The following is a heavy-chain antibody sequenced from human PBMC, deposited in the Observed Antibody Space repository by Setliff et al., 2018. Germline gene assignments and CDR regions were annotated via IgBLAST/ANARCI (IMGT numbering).Heavy chain of an antibody. CDR2: IHYSGST. CDR1: SLTFSRYW. Sequence: SLTFSRYWMSWVRQPPGKGPEWIGNIHYSGSTHYNPSLKSRVTISVDTSKNHFSLKLSSVTAADTAVYYCARQTGEQLVDYWGQGTLVTVSS. D-gene: IGHD6-6*01. CDR3: ARQTGEQLVDY. J-gene: IGHJ4*02. V-gene: IGHV4-39*01.